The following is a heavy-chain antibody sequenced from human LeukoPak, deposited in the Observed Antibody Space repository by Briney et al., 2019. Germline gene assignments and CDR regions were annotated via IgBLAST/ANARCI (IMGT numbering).Heavy chain of an antibody. CDR1: GITLSNYW. Sequence: GGSLRLSCAASGITLSNYWLTWVRQAPGKGLEWVANIKQDGSLTHYVDSVKGRITISRDNAKNSLFFLMDSLGVEDTAVYYCATMDGTGYVGYWGQGTLVTVSS. V-gene: IGHV3-7*01. CDR3: ATMDGTGYVGY. J-gene: IGHJ4*02. CDR2: IKQDGSLT. D-gene: IGHD2-8*02.